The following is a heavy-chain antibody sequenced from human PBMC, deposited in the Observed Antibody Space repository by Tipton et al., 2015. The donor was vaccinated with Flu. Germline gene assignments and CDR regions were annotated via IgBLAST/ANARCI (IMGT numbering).Heavy chain of an antibody. D-gene: IGHD5-12*01. V-gene: IGHV4-39*07. J-gene: IGHJ6*02. CDR2: AFYGGAT. CDR1: GGSLTTGSYY. CDR3: ARESGGCDFQHFNGVDV. Sequence: GLVKPSETLSLTCTVPGGSLTTGSYYWAWVRQTPGQGLEWIGSAFYGGATYYNPSLKGRVTFSADASKHLFSLKMHSVTAADAAVYYCARESGGCDFQHFNGVDVWGHGTTVTVSS.